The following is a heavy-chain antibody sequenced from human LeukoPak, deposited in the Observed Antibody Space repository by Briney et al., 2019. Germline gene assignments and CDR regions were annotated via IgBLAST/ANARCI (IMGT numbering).Heavy chain of an antibody. Sequence: SETLPLTCTVSGGSISSHYWSWIRQPPGKGLEWIGYIYYSGSTNYNPSLKSRVTISVDTSKNQFSLKLSSVTAADTAVYYCARQSRDGYNFYYFDYWGQGTLVTVSS. CDR1: GGSISSHY. J-gene: IGHJ4*02. CDR2: IYYSGST. D-gene: IGHD5-24*01. V-gene: IGHV4-59*08. CDR3: ARQSRDGYNFYYFDY.